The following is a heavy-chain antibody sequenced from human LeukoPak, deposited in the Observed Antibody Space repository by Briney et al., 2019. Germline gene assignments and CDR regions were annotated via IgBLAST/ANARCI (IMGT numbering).Heavy chain of an antibody. CDR1: GFTFSSYA. CDR3: ARDGCSGGSCWYFDY. V-gene: IGHV3-23*01. Sequence: GGSLRLSCAASGFTFSSYAMSWVRQAPGKGLEWVSAISGSGGSTYCADSVKGRFTISRDNSKNTLYLQMNSLRAEDTAVYYCARDGCSGGSCWYFDYWGQGTLVTVSS. CDR2: ISGSGGST. D-gene: IGHD2-15*01. J-gene: IGHJ4*02.